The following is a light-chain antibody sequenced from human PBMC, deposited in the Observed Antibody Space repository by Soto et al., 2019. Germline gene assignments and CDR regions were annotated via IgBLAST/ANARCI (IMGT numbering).Light chain of an antibody. J-gene: IGKJ4*01. CDR2: GAS. CDR3: QQYGSSPPLT. Sequence: DIVLTQSPGTLSLSPGERATLSCRASQSVSSSYLAWYQQKPGQAPRLVIYGASSRATGIPDRFSGSGSGTDFTLTISRLEPEDFAVYYCQQYGSSPPLTFGGGTKVEIK. CDR1: QSVSSSY. V-gene: IGKV3-20*01.